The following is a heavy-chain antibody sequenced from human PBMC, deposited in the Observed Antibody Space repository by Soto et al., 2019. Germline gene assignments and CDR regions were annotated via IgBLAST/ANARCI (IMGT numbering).Heavy chain of an antibody. J-gene: IGHJ5*02. D-gene: IGHD5-18*01. CDR2: MNPGSGDT. Sequence: ASVKVSCKASGYTFTNNDVSWVRQATGQGLEWMGWMNPGSGDTGYAQKFQGRVTMTRDISIATAYMELNRLTSEDTAIYYCARMESFGSLNWFDPWGQGTLVTVSS. V-gene: IGHV1-8*02. CDR3: ARMESFGSLNWFDP. CDR1: GYTFTNND.